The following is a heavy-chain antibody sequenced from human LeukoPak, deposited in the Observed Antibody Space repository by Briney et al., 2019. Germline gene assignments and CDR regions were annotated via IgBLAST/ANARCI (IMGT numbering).Heavy chain of an antibody. CDR3: AREGRYYDSSGTRVYYYMDV. J-gene: IGHJ6*03. CDR2: IYYSGST. Sequence: SETPSLTCTVSGGSISSYYWSWIRQPPGKGLEWIGYIYYSGSTNYNPSLKSRVTISVDTSKNQFSLKLSSVTAADTAVYYCAREGRYYDSSGTRVYYYMDVWGKGTTVTVSS. CDR1: GGSISSYY. D-gene: IGHD3-22*01. V-gene: IGHV4-59*12.